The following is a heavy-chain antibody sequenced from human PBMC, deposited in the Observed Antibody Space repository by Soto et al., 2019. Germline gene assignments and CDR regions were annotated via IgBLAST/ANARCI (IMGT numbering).Heavy chain of an antibody. Sequence: QVQLVQSGAEVKKPGSSVKVSCKASGGTFSSYAISWVRQAPGQGLEWMGGIIPIFGTANYAQKFQGRVTITADKSTSTAYMELSSLRSEDTAVYYCAREYLPPNYYGSGSYYTPQPHYYCYGMDVWGQGTTVTVSS. V-gene: IGHV1-69*06. J-gene: IGHJ6*02. CDR1: GGTFSSYA. D-gene: IGHD3-10*01. CDR2: IIPIFGTA. CDR3: AREYLPPNYYGSGSYYTPQPHYYCYGMDV.